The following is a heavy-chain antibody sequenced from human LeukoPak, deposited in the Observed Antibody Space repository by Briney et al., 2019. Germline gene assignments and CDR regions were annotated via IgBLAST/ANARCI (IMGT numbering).Heavy chain of an antibody. D-gene: IGHD4-17*01. J-gene: IGHJ4*02. CDR2: IYYSGST. Sequence: SETLSLTCTVSGGSISSYYWSWIRQPPGKGLEWIGYIYYSGSTNYNPSLKSRVTISVDTSKNQFSLKLSSVTAADTAVYYCARGKYGDYVDYWGQGTLVTVSS. V-gene: IGHV4-59*01. CDR1: GGSISSYY. CDR3: ARGKYGDYVDY.